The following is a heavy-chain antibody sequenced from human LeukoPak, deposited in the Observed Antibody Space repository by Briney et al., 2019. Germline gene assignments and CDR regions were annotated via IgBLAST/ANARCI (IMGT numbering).Heavy chain of an antibody. CDR3: ARPLLRGYSYGYGSAGFDY. Sequence: SETLSLTCAVYGGSFSGYYWSWIRQPPGKGLEWIGSIYYSGSTYYNPSLKSRVTISVDTSKNQFSLKLSSVTAADTAVYYCARPLLRGYSYGYGSAGFDYWGQGTLVTVSS. J-gene: IGHJ4*02. CDR2: IYYSGST. CDR1: GGSFSGYY. D-gene: IGHD5-18*01. V-gene: IGHV4-34*01.